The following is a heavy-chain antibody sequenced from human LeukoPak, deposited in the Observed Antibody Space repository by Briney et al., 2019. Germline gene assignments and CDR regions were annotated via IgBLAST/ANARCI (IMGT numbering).Heavy chain of an antibody. D-gene: IGHD4-17*01. J-gene: IGHJ4*02. CDR1: GYRFTSFW. V-gene: IGHV5-51*01. CDR3: ARQTYGDYYFDY. CDR2: ISPGDSET. Sequence: GESLKISCKSSGYRFTSFWIGWVRQMPGKGLEWMGIISPGDSETRYCPSFQGQVTISADKSISTAYLQWSSLKASDTAMYYCARQTYGDYYFDYWGQGTLVTVSS.